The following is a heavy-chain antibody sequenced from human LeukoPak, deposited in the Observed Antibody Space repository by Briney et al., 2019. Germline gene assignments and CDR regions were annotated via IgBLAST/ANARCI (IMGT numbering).Heavy chain of an antibody. D-gene: IGHD6-13*01. J-gene: IGHJ5*02. CDR1: GYTFTGYY. CDR3: ARSYSSSWDNWFDP. CDR2: INPNSGGT. V-gene: IGHV1-2*04. Sequence: GASVKVSCRASGYTFTGYYMHWVRQAPGQGLEWMGWINPNSGGTNYEQKFQGWVTMTRDTSISTAYMELSRLRSDDTAVYYCARSYSSSWDNWFDPWGQGTLVTVSS.